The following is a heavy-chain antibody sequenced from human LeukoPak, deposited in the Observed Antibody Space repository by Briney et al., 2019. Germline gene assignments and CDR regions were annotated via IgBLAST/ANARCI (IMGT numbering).Heavy chain of an antibody. CDR2: ISYDGSNK. CDR1: GFTFSDHA. V-gene: IGHV3-30*18. Sequence: GGSLRLSCAASGFTFSDHAMSWVRQAPGKGLEWVAVISYDGSNKYYADSVKGRFTISRDNSKNTLYLQMNSLRAEDTAVYYCAKDVVAGSLYYYYGMDVWGQGTTVTVSS. CDR3: AKDVVAGSLYYYYGMDV. D-gene: IGHD6-19*01. J-gene: IGHJ6*02.